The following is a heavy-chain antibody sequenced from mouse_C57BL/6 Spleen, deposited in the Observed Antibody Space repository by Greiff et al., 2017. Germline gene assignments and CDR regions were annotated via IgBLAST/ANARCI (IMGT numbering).Heavy chain of an antibody. D-gene: IGHD1-1*01. Sequence: QVQLQQPGAELVKPGASVKLSCKASGYTFTSYWMQWVKQRPGQGLEWIGEIDPSDSYTNYNQKFKGKATLTVDTSSSTAYMQLSSLTSEDSAVYYCARPYYYGSSYPLDYWGQGTTLTVSS. J-gene: IGHJ2*01. V-gene: IGHV1-50*01. CDR3: ARPYYYGSSYPLDY. CDR2: IDPSDSYT. CDR1: GYTFTSYW.